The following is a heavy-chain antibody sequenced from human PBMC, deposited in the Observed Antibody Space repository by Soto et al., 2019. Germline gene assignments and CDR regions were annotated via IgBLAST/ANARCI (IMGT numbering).Heavy chain of an antibody. J-gene: IGHJ4*02. CDR2: IHHSGST. V-gene: IGHV4-59*01. CDR3: ARGALGGAFDY. Sequence: SETLSLTCTVSGGPITSFYWIWIRQPPGKGLEWIGYIHHSGSTNYNASLSSRVTMSIDTSKNQFSLRLSSVTAADAAVYYCARGALGGAFDYWGQGALVTVSS. CDR1: GGPITSFY. D-gene: IGHD3-16*01.